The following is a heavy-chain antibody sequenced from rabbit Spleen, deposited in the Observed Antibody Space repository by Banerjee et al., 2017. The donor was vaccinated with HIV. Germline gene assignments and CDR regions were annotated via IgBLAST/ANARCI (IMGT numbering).Heavy chain of an antibody. J-gene: IGHJ3*01. CDR3: ARGYYNYDGGAYVLASRLDL. D-gene: IGHD6-1*01. Sequence: QSLEESGGDLVKPGASLTLTCTASGFSFSSRYYMCWVRQAPGKGLEWIACIDIGSSGFTYFATWAKGRFTCSKTSSTTVTLQMNSLTAADTATYFCARGYYNYDGGAYVLASRLDLWGPGTLVTVS. CDR1: GFSFSSRYY. V-gene: IGHV1S40*01. CDR2: IDIGSSGFT.